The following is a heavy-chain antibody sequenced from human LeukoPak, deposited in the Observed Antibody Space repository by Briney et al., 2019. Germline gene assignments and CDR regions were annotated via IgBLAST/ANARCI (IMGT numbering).Heavy chain of an antibody. CDR1: GFTFDDYA. V-gene: IGHV3-9*01. Sequence: PGGSLRLSCAASGFTFDDYAMHWVRQAPGKGLEWVSGISWNSGSIGYADSVKGRFTISRDNAKNSVYLQMNSLRVEDTAVYYCARDGNILSGYYAEYWGQGILVTVSS. CDR2: ISWNSGSI. D-gene: IGHD3-9*01. J-gene: IGHJ4*02. CDR3: ARDGNILSGYYAEY.